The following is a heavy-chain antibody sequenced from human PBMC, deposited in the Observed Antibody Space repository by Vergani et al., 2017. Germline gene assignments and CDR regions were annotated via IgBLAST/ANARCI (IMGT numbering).Heavy chain of an antibody. CDR3: ARGPVIVTVTTWLPYWYFDL. J-gene: IGHJ2*01. V-gene: IGHV4-39*07. CDR1: GGSISSSSYY. CDR2: IYYSGST. D-gene: IGHD4-17*01. Sequence: QLQLQESGPGLVKPSETLSLTCTVSGGSISSSSYYWGWIRQPPGKGLEWIGSIYYSGSTNYNPSLKSRVTISVDTSKNQFSLKLSSVTAADTAVYYCARGPVIVTVTTWLPYWYFDLWGRGTLVTVSS.